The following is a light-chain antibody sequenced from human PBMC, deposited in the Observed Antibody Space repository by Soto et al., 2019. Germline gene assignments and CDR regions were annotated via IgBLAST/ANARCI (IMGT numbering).Light chain of an antibody. CDR3: AVWDDSLSGVV. CDR2: WDG. J-gene: IGLJ3*02. V-gene: IGLV1-47*01. Sequence: QSVLTQPPSASGTPGQRVTISCSGSSSNVGSNYVYWYQQVPGTAPILLMHWDGQRPSGVPDRFSGSKSGTSASLAISGLRSEDEADYYCAVWDDSLSGVVFGGGTKLTVL. CDR1: SSNVGSNY.